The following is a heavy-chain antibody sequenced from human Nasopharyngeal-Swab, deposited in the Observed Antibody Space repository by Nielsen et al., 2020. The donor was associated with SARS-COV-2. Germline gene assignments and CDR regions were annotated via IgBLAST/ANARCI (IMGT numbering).Heavy chain of an antibody. CDR3: ARGLSIAVGYYYYYGMDV. J-gene: IGHJ6*02. Sequence: GSLRLSCTVSGGSISSYYWSWIRQPPGKGLEWIGYIYYSGSTNYNPSLKSRVTISVDTSKNQFSLKLSSVTAADTAVYYCARGLSIAVGYYYYYGMDVWGQGTTVTVSS. D-gene: IGHD6-19*01. CDR1: GGSISSYY. CDR2: IYYSGST. V-gene: IGHV4-59*01.